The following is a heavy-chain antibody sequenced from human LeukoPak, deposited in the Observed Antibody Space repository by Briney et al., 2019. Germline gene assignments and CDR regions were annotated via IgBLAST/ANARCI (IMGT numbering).Heavy chain of an antibody. V-gene: IGHV1-2*02. CDR3: ARDLTGGRGGDY. CDR2: INHNSGDT. J-gene: IGHJ4*02. D-gene: IGHD3-10*01. CDR1: GYTFTAYY. Sequence: ASVKVSCKASGYTFTAYYMHWVRQAPGQGLEWMGWINHNSGDTSYVHKFQGRVTMTRDTSISTAYMELSRLRSDDTAVYYCARDLTGGRGGDYWGQGTLVTVSS.